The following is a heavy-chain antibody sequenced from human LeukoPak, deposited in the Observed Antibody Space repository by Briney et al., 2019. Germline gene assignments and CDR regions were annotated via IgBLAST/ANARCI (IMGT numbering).Heavy chain of an antibody. J-gene: IGHJ4*02. D-gene: IGHD6-13*01. CDR1: GGSISSYY. CDR2: IYTSGST. V-gene: IGHV4-4*07. CDR3: ASGHSSSWAADY. Sequence: SETLSLTCTVSGGSISSYYWSSIRQPAGKGLEWIGRIYTSGSTNYNPSLKSRVTMSVDTSKNQFSLKLSSVTAADTAVYYCASGHSSSWAADYWGQGTLVTVSS.